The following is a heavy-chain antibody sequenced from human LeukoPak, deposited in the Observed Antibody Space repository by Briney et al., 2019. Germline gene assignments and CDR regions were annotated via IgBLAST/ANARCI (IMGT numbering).Heavy chain of an antibody. D-gene: IGHD3-16*01. CDR2: INHNGNVN. CDR3: ARGGGLDV. V-gene: IGHV3-7*03. CDR1: GFTFSSYW. J-gene: IGHJ6*02. Sequence: GGSLRHSCAASGFTFSSYWMNCARQAPGKGLEWVASINHNGNVNYYVDSVKGRFTISRDNAKNSLYLQMSNLRAEDTAVYFCARGGGLDVWGQGATVTVSS.